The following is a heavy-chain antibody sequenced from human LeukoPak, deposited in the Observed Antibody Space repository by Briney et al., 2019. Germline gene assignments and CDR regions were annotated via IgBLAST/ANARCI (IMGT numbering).Heavy chain of an antibody. CDR3: ASKQWVYYYMDV. J-gene: IGHJ6*03. CDR2: ISYSGTT. CDR1: GGSISSSNYY. V-gene: IGHV4-39*01. Sequence: SETPSLTCTVSGGSISSSNYYWGWIRQPPGKGLEWIGSISYSGTTYYNPSLKSRVTIFVDTSKNQFSLKLSSVTAADTAVYYCASKQWVYYYMDVWGKGTTVTVSS. D-gene: IGHD1-26*01.